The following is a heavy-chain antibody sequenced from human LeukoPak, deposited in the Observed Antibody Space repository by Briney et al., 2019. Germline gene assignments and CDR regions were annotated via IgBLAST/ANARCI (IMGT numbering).Heavy chain of an antibody. J-gene: IGHJ4*02. CDR1: GASISSSY. V-gene: IGHV4-59*01. CDR3: ARGYFDSRGYSNAFDY. CDR2: IYHTGST. D-gene: IGHD3-22*01. Sequence: SETLSLTCTVSGASISSSYWSWIRQSPGTGLEWIGYIYHTGSTKYNPSLESRVTISVDTSKNQFSLKLTSVTAADTAVYYCARGYFDSRGYSNAFDYWGQGALVTVSS.